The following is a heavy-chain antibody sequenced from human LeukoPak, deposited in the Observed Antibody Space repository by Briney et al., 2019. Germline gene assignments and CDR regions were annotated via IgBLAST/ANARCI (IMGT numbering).Heavy chain of an antibody. CDR3: ARGVVITIGDWYFDL. D-gene: IGHD3-22*01. Sequence: PSETLSRTCTVSGGSISSYYWSWLRQPPGKGLEWIGYIYYSGSTNYNPSLKSRVTISVDTSKNQFSLKLSSVTAADTAVYYCARGVVITIGDWYFDLWGRGTLVTVSS. CDR2: IYYSGST. V-gene: IGHV4-59*01. CDR1: GGSISSYY. J-gene: IGHJ2*01.